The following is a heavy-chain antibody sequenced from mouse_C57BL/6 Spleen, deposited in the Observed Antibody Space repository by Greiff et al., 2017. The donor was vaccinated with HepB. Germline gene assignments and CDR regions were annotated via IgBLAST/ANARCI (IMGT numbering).Heavy chain of an antibody. CDR3: AKNQADWDYFDY. Sequence: VKLQESGPGLVQPSQSLSITCTVSGFSLTSYGVHWVRQSPGKGLEWLGVIWRGGSTDYNAAFMSRLSITKDNSKSQVFFKMNSLQADDTAIYYCAKNQADWDYFDYWGQGTTLTVSS. D-gene: IGHD3-2*02. CDR2: IWRGGST. J-gene: IGHJ2*01. V-gene: IGHV2-5*01. CDR1: GFSLTSYG.